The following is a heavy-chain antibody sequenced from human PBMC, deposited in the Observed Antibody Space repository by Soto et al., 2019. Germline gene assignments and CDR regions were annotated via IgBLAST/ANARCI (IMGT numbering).Heavy chain of an antibody. D-gene: IGHD6-13*01. CDR2: IYYSGST. CDR3: ARVREQLVPNWFDP. V-gene: IGHV4-31*03. Sequence: SETLSLTCTVSGCSISSGGYYWSWIRQHPGKGLEWIGYIYYSGSTYYNPSLKSRVTISVDTSKNQFSLKLSSVTAADTAVYYCARVREQLVPNWFDPWGQGTLVTVTS. CDR1: GCSISSGGYY. J-gene: IGHJ5*02.